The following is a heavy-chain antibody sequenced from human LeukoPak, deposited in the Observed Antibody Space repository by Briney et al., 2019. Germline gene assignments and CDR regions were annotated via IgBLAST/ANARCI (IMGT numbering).Heavy chain of an antibody. CDR2: IIPILGIA. CDR3: ASPLRYFDWLPTDY. V-gene: IGHV1-69*04. J-gene: IGHJ4*02. CDR1: GGTFSSYA. Sequence: ASVKVSCKASGGTFSSYAISWVRQAPGQGLEWMGRIIPILGIANYAQKFQGRVTITADKSTSTAYMELSSLRSEDTAVYYCASPLRYFDWLPTDYWGQGTLVTVSS. D-gene: IGHD3-9*01.